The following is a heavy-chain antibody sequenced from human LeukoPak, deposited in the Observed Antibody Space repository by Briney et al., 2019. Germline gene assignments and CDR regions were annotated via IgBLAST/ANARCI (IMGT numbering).Heavy chain of an antibody. Sequence: QPGGSLRLSCAASGFTFSNYDMHWVRQAAGKGLEWVSAIDTAGDTYYPGSVKGRFTISRENAKNSLYLQMNSLRAGDTAVYYCARVSSGGGQSTYFDYWGQGTLVTVSS. D-gene: IGHD1-26*01. J-gene: IGHJ4*02. CDR2: IDTAGDT. CDR3: ARVSSGGGQSTYFDY. CDR1: GFTFSNYD. V-gene: IGHV3-13*01.